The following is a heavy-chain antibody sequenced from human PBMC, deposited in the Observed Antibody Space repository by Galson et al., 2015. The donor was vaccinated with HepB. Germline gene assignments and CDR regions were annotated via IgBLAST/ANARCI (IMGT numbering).Heavy chain of an antibody. Sequence: SLRLSCAASGFTFSSYWMSWVRQAPGKGLEWVANIKQDGSEKYYVDSVKGRFTISRDNAKNSLYLQMNSLRAEDTAVYYCARVNDYGDYGGFDYWGQGTLVTVSS. D-gene: IGHD4-17*01. CDR3: ARVNDYGDYGGFDY. V-gene: IGHV3-7*03. CDR2: IKQDGSEK. J-gene: IGHJ4*02. CDR1: GFTFSSYW.